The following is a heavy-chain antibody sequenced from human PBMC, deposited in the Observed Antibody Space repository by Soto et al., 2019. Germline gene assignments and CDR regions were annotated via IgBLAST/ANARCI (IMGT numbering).Heavy chain of an antibody. CDR1: AGSAGTSSYN. J-gene: IGHJ4*02. D-gene: IGHD3-3*01. CDR3: ARPTPQRSYDFWSGYFDY. CDR2: MYYSGST. V-gene: IGHV4-39*01. Sequence: PTETLSLTWPLSAGSAGTSSYNWSWIRQPPGKGLEWIGSMYYSGSTYYNPSLKSRVTISVDTSKNQFSLKLSSVTAADTAVYYCARPTPQRSYDFWSGYFDYWGQGTLVTVSS.